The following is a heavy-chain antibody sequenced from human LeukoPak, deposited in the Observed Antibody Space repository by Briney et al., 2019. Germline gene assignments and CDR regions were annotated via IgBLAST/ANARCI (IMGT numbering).Heavy chain of an antibody. CDR2: INPNSGGA. Sequence: ASVKVSCKASGYTFTGYYMHWVRQAPGQGLEWMGWINPNSGGANYAQKFQGRVTITADKSTSTAYMELSSLRSEDTAVYYCARDFPRYYDSSGYYYYWGQGTLVTVSS. J-gene: IGHJ4*02. CDR1: GYTFTGYY. CDR3: ARDFPRYYDSSGYYYY. V-gene: IGHV1-2*02. D-gene: IGHD3-22*01.